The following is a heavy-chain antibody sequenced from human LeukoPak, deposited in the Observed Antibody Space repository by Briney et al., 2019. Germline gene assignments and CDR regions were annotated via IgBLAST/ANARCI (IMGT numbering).Heavy chain of an antibody. J-gene: IGHJ4*02. CDR1: GYTFTAYY. D-gene: IGHD2-15*01. Sequence: ASVKVSCKASGYTFTAYYMHWVRQAPGQGLEWMGWINPNSGGTSSAQKFQGRVTMTGDTSISAAYMELSRLTSDDTAVYYCARDLGYCSGGSCFFDNWGQGTLVTVSS. CDR2: INPNSGGT. CDR3: ARDLGYCSGGSCFFDN. V-gene: IGHV1-2*02.